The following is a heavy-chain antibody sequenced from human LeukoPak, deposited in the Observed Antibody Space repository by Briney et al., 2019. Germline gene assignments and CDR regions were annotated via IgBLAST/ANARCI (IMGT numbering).Heavy chain of an antibody. CDR1: GGSISSGSYY. Sequence: SETLSLTCTVSGGSISSGSYYWSWIRQPAGKGLEWIGRIYTSGSTNYNPSLKSRVTISVDTSKNQFSLKLSSVTAADTAVYYCATWRLYGSGSPGLDYWGQGTLVTVSS. J-gene: IGHJ4*02. V-gene: IGHV4-61*02. CDR2: IYTSGST. CDR3: ATWRLYGSGSPGLDY. D-gene: IGHD3-10*01.